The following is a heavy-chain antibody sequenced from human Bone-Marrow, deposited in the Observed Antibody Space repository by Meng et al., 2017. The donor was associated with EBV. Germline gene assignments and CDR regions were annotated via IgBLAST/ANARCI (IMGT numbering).Heavy chain of an antibody. Sequence: QLVESRGGLAKPGGSLSLSCAASGFTFSDYYMSWIRQAPGKGLEWVSYISSTGSSTYYGDSVKGRFTISRDNAENSLYLQMNSLRAEDTAVYFCARASSSNYGVYDYWGQGTLVTVSS. CDR3: ARASSSNYGVYDY. CDR2: ISSTGSST. V-gene: IGHV3-11*01. J-gene: IGHJ4*02. D-gene: IGHD4-11*01. CDR1: GFTFSDYY.